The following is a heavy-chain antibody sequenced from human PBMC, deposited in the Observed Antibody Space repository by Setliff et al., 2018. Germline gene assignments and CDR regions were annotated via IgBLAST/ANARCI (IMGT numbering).Heavy chain of an antibody. CDR3: AREQWLDPPGYYYMDV. Sequence: SETLSLTCTVAGGSISSYYWSWIRQPAGKGLEWIGHIYIGGSANYDPSLKSRVTMSIDTSKNQFSLKLNSVTAADMAVYYCAREQWLDPPGYYYMDVWAKVTTVTVSS. J-gene: IGHJ6*03. V-gene: IGHV4-4*07. D-gene: IGHD6-19*01. CDR2: IYIGGSA. CDR1: GGSISSYY.